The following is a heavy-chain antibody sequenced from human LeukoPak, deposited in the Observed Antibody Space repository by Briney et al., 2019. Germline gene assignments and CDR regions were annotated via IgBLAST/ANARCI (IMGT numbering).Heavy chain of an antibody. V-gene: IGHV5-51*01. J-gene: IGHJ4*02. D-gene: IGHD2-21*01. CDR2: IYPGDSDT. CDR1: GYTLTSYW. CDR3: ARQFNGGDTDY. Sequence: GESLKISCKGSGYTLTSYWIGWVRQIPGKGLERMGIIYPGDSDTRYSPSFQGQVTISADKSISTAYLQWSSLKASDTAMYYCARQFNGGDTDYWGQGTLVTVSS.